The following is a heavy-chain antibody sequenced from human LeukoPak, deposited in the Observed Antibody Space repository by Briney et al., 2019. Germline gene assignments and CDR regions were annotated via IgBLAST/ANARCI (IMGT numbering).Heavy chain of an antibody. J-gene: IGHJ4*02. D-gene: IGHD3-3*01. CDR1: GGSVSSTIYY. V-gene: IGHV4-39*01. CDR3: QSRFLEWLLDY. CDR2: IYDSGST. Sequence: PSETLSLTCIVSGGSVSSTIYYWAWVRQPPGKGLEWIGSIYDSGSTYYNPSLKSRVTISVDTSKNQFSLKLNSVTAADTAMYYCQSRFLEWLLDYWGQGTLVTVSS.